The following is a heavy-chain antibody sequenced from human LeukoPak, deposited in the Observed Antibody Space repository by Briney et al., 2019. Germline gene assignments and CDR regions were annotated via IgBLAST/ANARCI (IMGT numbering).Heavy chain of an antibody. CDR3: ARAQDSQWYYYYGMDV. CDR2: ISSSSSYI. J-gene: IGHJ6*02. Sequence: GGSLRLSCAASGFTFSSYSMNWVRQAPGKGLEWVSSISSSSSYIYYADSVKGRFTISRDNAKNSLYLQMNSLRAEDTAVYYCARAQDSQWYYYYGMDVWGQGTTVTVSS. D-gene: IGHD6-19*01. CDR1: GFTFSSYS. V-gene: IGHV3-21*01.